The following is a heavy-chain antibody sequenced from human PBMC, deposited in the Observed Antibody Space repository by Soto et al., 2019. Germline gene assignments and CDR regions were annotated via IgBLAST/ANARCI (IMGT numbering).Heavy chain of an antibody. CDR3: ARAPSPGYSSSWYIYYYGMDV. Sequence: PGGSLRLSCAASGFTFSSYDMHWVRQATGKGLEWVSAIGTAGDTYYPGSVKGRFTISRENAKNSLYLQMNSLRAEDTAVYYCARAPSPGYSSSWYIYYYGMDVWGQGTTVTVS. D-gene: IGHD6-13*01. J-gene: IGHJ6*02. CDR2: IGTAGDT. CDR1: GFTFSSYD. V-gene: IGHV3-13*01.